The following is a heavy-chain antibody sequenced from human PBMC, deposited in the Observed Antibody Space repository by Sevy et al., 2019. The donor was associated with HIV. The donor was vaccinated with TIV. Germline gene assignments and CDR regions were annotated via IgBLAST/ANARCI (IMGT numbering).Heavy chain of an antibody. CDR1: GFNFDDYG. D-gene: IGHD6-19*01. CDR3: AKDIAVAGPLLYYFDY. J-gene: IGHJ4*02. CDR2: ISWNSGSI. V-gene: IGHV3-9*01. Sequence: GGSLRLSCTASGFNFDDYGMHWVRQAPGKGLEWVSGISWNSGSIGYADSVKGRFTISRDGAQNSLYLQMSSLRPEDTAFYYCAKDIAVAGPLLYYFDYWGQGTLVTVSS.